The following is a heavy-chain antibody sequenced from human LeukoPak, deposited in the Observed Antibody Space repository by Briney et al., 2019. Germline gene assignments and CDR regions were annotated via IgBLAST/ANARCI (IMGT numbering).Heavy chain of an antibody. J-gene: IGHJ6*02. D-gene: IGHD6-25*01. V-gene: IGHV3-74*01. CDR2: INGDGGST. CDR3: ARDRWVAADFHYYYAMDV. CDR1: GFTFSSHW. Sequence: PGGSLRLSCAASGFTFSSHWMHWVRQPPGKGLVWVSRINGDGGSTNYADSVKGRFTISRDNAKNTLYLQMNSLRVEDTAIYYCARDRWVAADFHYYYAMDVWGQGTTVTVSS.